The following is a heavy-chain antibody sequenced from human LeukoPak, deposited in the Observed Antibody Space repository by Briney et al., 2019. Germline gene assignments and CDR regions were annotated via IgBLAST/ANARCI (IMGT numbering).Heavy chain of an antibody. CDR2: IGDTGRAK. CDR3: AREAAWGNWYFDH. Sequence: PGRSLRLSCAASGFTFSRHGMHWVRQAPGKGLEWVAVIGDTGRAKYYADSVEGRFTASRDNFKNTLYLEINSLRYDDTALYYCAREAAWGNWYFDHWGRGTLVTVSS. CDR1: GFTFSRHG. V-gene: IGHV3-33*08. J-gene: IGHJ2*01. D-gene: IGHD3-16*01.